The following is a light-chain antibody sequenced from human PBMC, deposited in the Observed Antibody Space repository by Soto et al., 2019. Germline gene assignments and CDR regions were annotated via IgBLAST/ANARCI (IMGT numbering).Light chain of an antibody. J-gene: IGKJ4*01. CDR1: QSVNSNY. CDR2: GAS. CDR3: QQYGSSPLT. Sequence: EIVLTQSPDTLSLSPGERATLSCRASQSVNSNYLTWYQQKPGQAPRLLIFGASNRATGTPDRFSGSGSGTDFTLTISRLEPEDFAVYYCQQYGSSPLTFGGGTKVEIK. V-gene: IGKV3-20*01.